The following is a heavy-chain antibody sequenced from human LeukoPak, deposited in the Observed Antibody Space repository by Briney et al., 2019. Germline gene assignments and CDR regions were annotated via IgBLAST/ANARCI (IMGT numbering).Heavy chain of an antibody. V-gene: IGHV4-59*01. Sequence: SSETLSLTCTVSGGSISSYYWSWIRQPPGKGLEWIGYIYYSGSTNYNPSLKSRVTISVDTSKNQFSLKLSSVTAADTAVYYCARDTHVWYYYDSSGYYGGLDYWGQGTLVTVSS. CDR2: IYYSGST. CDR3: ARDTHVWYYYDSSGYYGGLDY. J-gene: IGHJ4*02. D-gene: IGHD3-22*01. CDR1: GGSISSYY.